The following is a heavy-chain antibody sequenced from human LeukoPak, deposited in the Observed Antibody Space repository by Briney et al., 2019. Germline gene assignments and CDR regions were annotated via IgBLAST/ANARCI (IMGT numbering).Heavy chain of an antibody. CDR3: ARGVWFGEL. D-gene: IGHD3-10*01. CDR2: IYYSGST. CDR1: GGSISRYY. J-gene: IGHJ4*02. Sequence: KPSETLSPTCTVPGGSISRYYWSWVRPPPREGLEWIGYIYYSGSTNYNPPLKSRVTISVDTSKNQFSLKLRSVTAADTAVYYCARGVWFGELWGQGTLVTVSS. V-gene: IGHV4-59*01.